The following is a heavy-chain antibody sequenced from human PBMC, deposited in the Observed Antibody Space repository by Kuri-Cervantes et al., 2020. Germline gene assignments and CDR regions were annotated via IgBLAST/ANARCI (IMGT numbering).Heavy chain of an antibody. CDR2: IKQDGSEK. D-gene: IGHD5-18*01. Sequence: GESLKISCAASGFTFSSYWMSWVRQAPGKGLEWVANIKQDGSEKYYVDSVKGRLTISRDNAKNSLYLQMNSLRAEDTAVYYCAKDPGGGYSYGPPPHYFDYWGQGTLVTDSS. CDR3: AKDPGGGYSYGPPPHYFDY. J-gene: IGHJ4*02. CDR1: GFTFSSYW. V-gene: IGHV3-7*01.